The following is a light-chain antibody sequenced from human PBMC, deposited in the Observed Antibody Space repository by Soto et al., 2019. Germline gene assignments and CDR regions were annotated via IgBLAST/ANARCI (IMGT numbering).Light chain of an antibody. J-gene: IGKJ2*01. V-gene: IGKV1-39*01. CDR3: QQSYTTVYT. Sequence: DIQMSHSPSSLSSSLVYRVTITCRASQTIGANLNWYRQKLGKAPTLLIYDASTLQSGVPSRFSGLGSGTDFALTITSLQPDDSATYYCQQSYTTVYTFGQGTKVDNK. CDR1: QTIGAN. CDR2: DAS.